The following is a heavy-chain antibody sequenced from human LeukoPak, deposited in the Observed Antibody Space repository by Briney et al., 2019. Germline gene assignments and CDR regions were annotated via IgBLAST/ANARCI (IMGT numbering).Heavy chain of an antibody. V-gene: IGHV4-30-2*01. D-gene: IGHD2-2*01. CDR2: IYHSGST. CDR1: GGSISSGGYY. CDR3: ARQYCSSTSCFSGAFDI. Sequence: PSETLSLTCTVSGGSISSGGYYWSWIRQPPGKGLEWIGYIYHSGSTYYNPSLKSRVTISVDTSKNQFSLKLSSVTAADTAVYYCARQYCSSTSCFSGAFDIWGQGTMVTVSS. J-gene: IGHJ3*02.